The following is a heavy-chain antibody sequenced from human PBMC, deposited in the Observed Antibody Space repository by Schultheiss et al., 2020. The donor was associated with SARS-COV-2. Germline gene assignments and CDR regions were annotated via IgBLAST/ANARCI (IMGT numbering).Heavy chain of an antibody. CDR2: IKSKTDGGTT. V-gene: IGHV3-15*01. CDR3: AKSVLTNVD. D-gene: IGHD2-8*02. Sequence: GGSLRLSCAASGFTFSSYSMNWVRQAPGKGLEWVGRIKSKTDGGTTDYAAPVKGRFTISRDNSKNTLYLQMNSLRAEDTAVYYCAKSVLTNVDWGQGTLVTVSS. J-gene: IGHJ4*02. CDR1: GFTFSSYS.